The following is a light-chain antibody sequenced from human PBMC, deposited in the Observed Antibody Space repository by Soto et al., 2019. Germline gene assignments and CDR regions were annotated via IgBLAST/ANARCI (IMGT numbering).Light chain of an antibody. Sequence: QSALTQPASVSGSPGQSIIISCTGTSSDIGGYDSVSWYQQYPGKAPKLMIYDVSNRPSGVSNRFSGSKSGNTASLTISGLQAEDEADYYCTSYTSSTTRVVFGGGTKVTVL. CDR3: TSYTSSTTRVV. CDR2: DVS. CDR1: SSDIGGYDS. J-gene: IGLJ2*01. V-gene: IGLV2-14*01.